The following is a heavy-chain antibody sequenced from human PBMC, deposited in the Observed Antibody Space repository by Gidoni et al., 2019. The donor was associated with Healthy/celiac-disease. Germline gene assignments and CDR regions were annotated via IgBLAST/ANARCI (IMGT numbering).Heavy chain of an antibody. CDR3: AGYYYDSSGFDY. CDR2: IRGSGGST. V-gene: IGHV3-23*01. Sequence: EVQLLESGGGLVQPGGSMRLACAASGFPFSSYAMSWVRQAPGKGVELVSAIRGSGGSTYYADSVKGRFTISRDNSKNTLYLQMNSLRAEDTAVYYCAGYYYDSSGFDYWGQGTLVTVSS. J-gene: IGHJ4*02. D-gene: IGHD3-22*01. CDR1: GFPFSSYA.